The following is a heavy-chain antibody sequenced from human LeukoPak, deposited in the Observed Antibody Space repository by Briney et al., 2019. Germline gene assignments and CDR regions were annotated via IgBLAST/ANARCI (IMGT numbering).Heavy chain of an antibody. CDR2: ISSNGGST. J-gene: IGHJ4*02. Sequence: GGSLRLSCAASGFTFSSYAMHWVRQAPGRGLEYVSAISSNGGSTYYANSVKGRFTISRDNSKNTLYLQMGSLRAEDMAVYYCARYEWEQGGFNYWGQGTLVTVSS. D-gene: IGHD1-26*01. CDR1: GFTFSSYA. V-gene: IGHV3-64*01. CDR3: ARYEWEQGGFNY.